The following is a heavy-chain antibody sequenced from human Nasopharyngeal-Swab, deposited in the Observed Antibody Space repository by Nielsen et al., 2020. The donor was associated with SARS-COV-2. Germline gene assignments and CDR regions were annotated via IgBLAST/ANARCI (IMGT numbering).Heavy chain of an antibody. Sequence: VRQMPGKGLEWVSRIGDKDHNYATTYGASVQGRFTISRDDSKNTAFLQMDSLKTEDTALYYYTTDFYFDYWGQGTLVTVSS. CDR3: TTDFYFDY. J-gene: IGHJ4*02. V-gene: IGHV3-73*01. CDR2: IGDKDHNYAT.